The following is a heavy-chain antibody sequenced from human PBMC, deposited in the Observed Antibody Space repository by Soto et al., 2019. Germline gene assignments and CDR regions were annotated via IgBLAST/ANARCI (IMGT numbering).Heavy chain of an antibody. V-gene: IGHV3-23*01. CDR2: ISGSGDST. CDR1: GFTFSSYA. J-gene: IGHJ4*02. Sequence: GGSLRLSCAASGFTFSSYAMNWVRQAPGKGLEWVSVISGSGDSTYYADSVKGRFTISRDNSKNTLYLKMNSLRAEDTAVYYCARRSSGWYFDYWGQGTLVTVSS. D-gene: IGHD6-19*01. CDR3: ARRSSGWYFDY.